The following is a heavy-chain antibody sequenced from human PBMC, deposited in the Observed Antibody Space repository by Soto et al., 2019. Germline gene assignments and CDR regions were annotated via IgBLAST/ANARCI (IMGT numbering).Heavy chain of an antibody. CDR2: IIPIFGTA. J-gene: IGHJ4*02. Sequence: ASVKVSCKASGGTFSSYAISWVRQAPGQGLEWMGGIIPIFGTANYAQKFQGRVTITADESTSTAYMELSSLRSEDMAVYYCARSTSSSSQNWGQGTLVTVSS. CDR3: ARSTSSSSQN. D-gene: IGHD6-6*01. V-gene: IGHV1-69*13. CDR1: GGTFSSYA.